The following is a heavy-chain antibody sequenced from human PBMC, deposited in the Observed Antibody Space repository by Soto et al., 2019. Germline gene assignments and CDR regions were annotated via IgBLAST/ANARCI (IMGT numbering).Heavy chain of an antibody. CDR3: TRDGTLYDSSAYYYLY. CDR2: IIPMFAKA. J-gene: IGHJ4*02. CDR1: GGTFSRYG. V-gene: IGHV1-69*01. Sequence: QAQLVQSGAEVKKPGSSVKVSCKASGGTFSRYGISWVRQAPGQGLEWMGGIIPMFAKANYAQKFQDRVTITADESTGTAYMELRSLRFEDTAVYYCTRDGTLYDSSAYYYLYWGQGTLVTVSS. D-gene: IGHD3-22*01.